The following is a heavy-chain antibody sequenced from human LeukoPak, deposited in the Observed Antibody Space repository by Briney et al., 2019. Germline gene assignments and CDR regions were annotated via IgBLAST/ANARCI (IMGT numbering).Heavy chain of an antibody. CDR3: ASTNYGDYGY. D-gene: IGHD4-17*01. CDR1: GYAFTDYY. CDR2: FKPSNADT. V-gene: IGHV1-2*02. J-gene: IGHJ4*02. Sequence: ASVKVSCKTSGYAFTDYYMHWVRQVPGQGLEWMGWFKPSNADTNYAQKFQGRVTMTRDTSISTAYMELSRLRSDDTAVYYCASTNYGDYGYWGQGTLVTVSS.